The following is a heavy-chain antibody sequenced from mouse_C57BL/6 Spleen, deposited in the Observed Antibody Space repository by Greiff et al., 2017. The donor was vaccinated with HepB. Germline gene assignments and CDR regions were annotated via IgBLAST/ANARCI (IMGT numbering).Heavy chain of an antibody. CDR3: ARKWDYYFDY. CDR2: IDPSDSYT. Sequence: VQLQQPGAELVKPGASVKLSCKASGYTFTSYWMQWVKQRPGQGLEWIGEIDPSDSYTNYNQKFKGKATLTVDTSSSTAYMQLSSLTSEDSAVYYCARKWDYYFDYWGQGTTLTVSS. J-gene: IGHJ2*01. V-gene: IGHV1-50*01. D-gene: IGHD1-3*01. CDR1: GYTFTSYW.